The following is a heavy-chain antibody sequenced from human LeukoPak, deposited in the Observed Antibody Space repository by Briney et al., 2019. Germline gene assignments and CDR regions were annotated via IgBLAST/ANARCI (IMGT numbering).Heavy chain of an antibody. J-gene: IGHJ4*02. CDR1: GGSISSYY. V-gene: IGHV4-59*08. D-gene: IGHD5-18*01. CDR2: IYYSGST. CDR3: ARHMGLGYSYGYPYFDY. Sequence: PSETLSLTCTVSGGSISSYYWSWIRQPPGKGLEWIGYIYYSGSTNYNPSLKSRVTISVDTSKNQFSLKLSSVTAAVTAVYYCARHMGLGYSYGYPYFDYWGQGTLVTVSS.